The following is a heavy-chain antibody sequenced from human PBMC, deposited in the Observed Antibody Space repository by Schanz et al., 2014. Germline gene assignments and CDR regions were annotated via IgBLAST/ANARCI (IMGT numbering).Heavy chain of an antibody. J-gene: IGHJ4*02. Sequence: EVQLVESGGGLVQPGGSLRLSCAASGFTFSDSWMHWVRQAPGKGLVWVSRTSHDGSSTTFADSVKGRFTISRDNAKNALYLQMNSLRAEDTAVYYCVRDTDYHFDYWGQGTLVTVSS. CDR3: VRDTDYHFDY. CDR1: GFTFSDSW. CDR2: TSHDGSST. D-gene: IGHD4-17*01. V-gene: IGHV3-74*01.